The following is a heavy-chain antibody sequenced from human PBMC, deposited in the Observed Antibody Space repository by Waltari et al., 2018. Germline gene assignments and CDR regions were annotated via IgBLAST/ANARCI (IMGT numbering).Heavy chain of an antibody. J-gene: IGHJ4*02. CDR2: IKEDGSAQ. V-gene: IGHV3-7*01. Sequence: EVQVVESGGGLVQPGGSLRLSCAPSGFAFSSSWISWLRQAPGQGLEWVANIKEDGSAQYYLDSVRGRFTISRDNTKNSLFLQMNSLRAEDTAVYFCARATNHAFDNWGQGTLVTVPS. CDR1: GFAFSSSW. CDR3: ARATNHAFDN.